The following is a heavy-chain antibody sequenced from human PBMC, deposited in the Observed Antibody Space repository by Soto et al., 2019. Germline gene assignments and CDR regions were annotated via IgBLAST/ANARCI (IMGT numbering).Heavy chain of an antibody. CDR3: ARDGEPRGWYEDYYYYGMDV. CDR2: ISSSSSTI. D-gene: IGHD6-19*01. CDR1: GFTFSSYS. J-gene: IGHJ6*02. Sequence: GGSLRLSCAASGFTFSSYSMNWVRQAPGKGLEWVSYISSSSSTIYYADSVKGRFTISRDNAKNSLYLQMNSLRDEDTAVYYCARDGEPRGWYEDYYYYGMDVWGQGTTVTVSS. V-gene: IGHV3-48*02.